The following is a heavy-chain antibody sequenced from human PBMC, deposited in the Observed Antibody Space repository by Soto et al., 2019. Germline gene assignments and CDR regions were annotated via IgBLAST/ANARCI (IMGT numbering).Heavy chain of an antibody. D-gene: IGHD3-22*01. CDR1: GFTFGSDA. CDR2: AGTSGSST. CDR3: ARTYYYDSTGYYRTFDS. V-gene: IGHV3-23*01. Sequence: GESLTLACAASGFTFGSDAMSWVRLAPGEGREWVSVAGTSGSSTFYADSVRGRFTISRDNVENTLYLQMNSLRVADTALYFCARTYYYDSTGYYRTFDSWGQGTLVTVSS. J-gene: IGHJ4*02.